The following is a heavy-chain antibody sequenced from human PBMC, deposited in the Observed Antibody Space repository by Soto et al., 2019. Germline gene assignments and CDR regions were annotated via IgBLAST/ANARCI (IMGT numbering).Heavy chain of an antibody. J-gene: IGHJ4*02. V-gene: IGHV1-3*01. CDR2: INAGNGNT. CDR3: ARAAFHSFYYFDY. D-gene: IGHD1-1*01. CDR1: GYTFTSYA. Sequence: ASVKVSCKASGYTFTSYAMHWVRQAPGQRLEWMGWINAGNGNTKYSQKFQGRVTITRDTSASTAYMELSSLRSEDTAVYYCARAAFHSFYYFDYWGQGTLVTVSS.